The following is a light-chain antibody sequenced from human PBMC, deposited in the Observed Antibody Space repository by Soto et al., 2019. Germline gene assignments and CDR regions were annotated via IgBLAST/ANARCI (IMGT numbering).Light chain of an antibody. CDR1: QSVSSN. J-gene: IGKJ4*01. Sequence: EIVMTQSPSTLSVSPGERATLSCRASQSVSSNLAWYQQKPGQAPRLLIYGASTRATGIPARFSGSGSGTKFTLTIASLQPDDFATYYCQQYDNLPQLTFGGGTKVDIK. CDR3: QQYDNLPQLT. V-gene: IGKV3-15*01. CDR2: GAS.